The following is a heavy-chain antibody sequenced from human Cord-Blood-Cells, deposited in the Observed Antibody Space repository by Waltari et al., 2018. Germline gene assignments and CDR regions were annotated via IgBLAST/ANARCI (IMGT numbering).Heavy chain of an antibody. CDR2: MNPNSGNT. CDR1: AYTFTRSG. D-gene: IGHD1-26*01. J-gene: IGHJ4*02. CDR3: ARGGSYYY. V-gene: IGHV1-8*03. Sequence: QVQRVQSGAEVKKPGASVKVYGKAAAYTFTRSGPNWVRQATGQGLEWMGWMNPNSGNTGYAQKFQGRVTITRNTSISTAYMELSSLRSEDTAVYYCARGGSYYYWGQGTLVTVSS.